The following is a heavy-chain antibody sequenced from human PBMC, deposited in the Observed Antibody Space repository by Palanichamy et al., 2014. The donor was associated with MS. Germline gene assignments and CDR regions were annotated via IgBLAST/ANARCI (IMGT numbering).Heavy chain of an antibody. V-gene: IGHV3-21*01. CDR3: AREEGDSDYLDY. CDR1: GFTLSSYS. Sequence: EVQLVESGGGLVKPGGSLRLSCVASGFTLSSYSMNWVRQAPGKGLEWVSSISSSSSYIYYADSVKGRFTISRDNAKNSLYLQVNSLRAEDTAVYYCAREEGDSDYLDYWGQGTLVTVSS. CDR2: ISSSSSYI. J-gene: IGHJ4*02. D-gene: IGHD5-12*01.